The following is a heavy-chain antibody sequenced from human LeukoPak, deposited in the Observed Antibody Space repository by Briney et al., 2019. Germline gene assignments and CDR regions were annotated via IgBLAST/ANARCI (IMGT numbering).Heavy chain of an antibody. CDR2: ISSSSSYI. D-gene: IGHD3-10*01. Sequence: GGSLRLSCAASGFTFSSYSMNWVRQAPGKGLEWVSSISSSSSYIYYADSVKGRFTISRDNAKNSLYLQMNSPRAEDTAVYYCARIWFGEFDYWGQGTLVTVSS. J-gene: IGHJ4*02. CDR1: GFTFSSYS. V-gene: IGHV3-21*01. CDR3: ARIWFGEFDY.